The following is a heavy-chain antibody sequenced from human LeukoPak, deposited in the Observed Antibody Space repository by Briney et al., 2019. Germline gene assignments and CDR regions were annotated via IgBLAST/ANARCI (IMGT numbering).Heavy chain of an antibody. Sequence: WASVKVSFKASGYTFTSYYMHWVRQAPGQGLEWMGIINPSGGSTSYAQKFQGRVTMTRDTSTSTVYMELSSLRSEDTAVYYCARDWNDILTGYYRTRPTSYYFDYWGQGTLVTVSS. CDR3: ARDWNDILTGYYRTRPTSYYFDY. CDR2: INPSGGST. D-gene: IGHD3-9*01. J-gene: IGHJ4*02. CDR1: GYTFTSYY. V-gene: IGHV1-46*01.